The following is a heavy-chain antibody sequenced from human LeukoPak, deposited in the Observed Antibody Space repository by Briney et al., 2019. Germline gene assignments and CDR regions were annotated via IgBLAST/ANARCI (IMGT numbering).Heavy chain of an antibody. J-gene: IGHJ4*02. CDR1: GGSISSTNW. CDR2: ISLSGVT. D-gene: IGHD1-26*01. V-gene: IGHV4-4*02. CDR3: SRESGAFSPFGY. Sequence: GTLSLTCGVSGGSISSTNWWSWVRQPPGQGLEWIGEISLSGVTNYNPSLKSRVTMSLDRSKNHLSLTLASVTAADTAVYYCSRESGAFSPFGYWGQGTLVTVSS.